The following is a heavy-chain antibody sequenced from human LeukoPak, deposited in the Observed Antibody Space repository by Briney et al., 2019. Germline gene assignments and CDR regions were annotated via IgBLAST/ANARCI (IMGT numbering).Heavy chain of an antibody. Sequence: PGGSLRLSRAASGFTFSSYWMSWVRRAPGKGLEWIANINQNGNEKNYLDSMKGRLTISRDNANNLVFLQMNSLRIEDTAVYYCAGGPGFLIDCWGHGTLVTVSS. D-gene: IGHD3-3*01. J-gene: IGHJ4*01. CDR2: INQNGNEK. CDR3: AGGPGFLIDC. V-gene: IGHV3-7*01. CDR1: GFTFSSYW.